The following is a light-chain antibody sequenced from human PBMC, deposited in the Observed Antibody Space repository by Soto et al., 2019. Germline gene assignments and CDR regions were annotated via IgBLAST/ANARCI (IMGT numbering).Light chain of an antibody. V-gene: IGLV2-14*03. CDR2: EVS. Sequence: QSVLTQPASVSGSPGQSIAISCTGTSSDVGAYDYVSWYQQHPDKAPKLIIYEVSHRPAGVSNRFSASKYVNTATLTISGLQTEDEADYYCASHTNSNTRVFGTGTKLTVL. CDR1: SSDVGAYDY. J-gene: IGLJ1*01. CDR3: ASHTNSNTRV.